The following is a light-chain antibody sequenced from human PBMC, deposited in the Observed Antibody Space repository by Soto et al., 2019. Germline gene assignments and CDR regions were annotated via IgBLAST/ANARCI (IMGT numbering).Light chain of an antibody. J-gene: IGLJ2*01. V-gene: IGLV2-23*03. CDR3: CSYAGSRSFVV. Sequence: QSALTQPASVSGSPGQSITISCTGTSSDVGSYNLDSWYQQHPGKAPKLIIYEGSKRPSGVSNRFSGSKSGNTASLTISGLQAKDEADYYCCSYAGSRSFVVFGGGTKLTVL. CDR1: SSDVGSYNL. CDR2: EGS.